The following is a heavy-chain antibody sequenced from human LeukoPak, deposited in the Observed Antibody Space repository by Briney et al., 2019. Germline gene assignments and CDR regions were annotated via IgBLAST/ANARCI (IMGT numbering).Heavy chain of an antibody. Sequence: AGGSLRLSCAASGFTFDDYGMSWVRQAPGKGLEWVANIKQDGSEKYYVDSVKGRFTISRDNAKNSLYLQMNSLRAEDTAVYYCARDVTETYYYDSSGSPHDAFDIWGQGTMVTVSS. D-gene: IGHD3-22*01. CDR3: ARDVTETYYYDSSGSPHDAFDI. V-gene: IGHV3-7*01. CDR2: IKQDGSEK. CDR1: GFTFDDYG. J-gene: IGHJ3*02.